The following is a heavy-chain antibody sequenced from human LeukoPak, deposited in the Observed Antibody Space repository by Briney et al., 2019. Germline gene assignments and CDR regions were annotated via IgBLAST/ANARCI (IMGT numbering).Heavy chain of an antibody. CDR1: GYTLTELS. V-gene: IGHV1-24*01. CDR3: ARDRAYYGSGSYRGYMDV. D-gene: IGHD3-10*01. CDR2: FDPEDGET. J-gene: IGHJ6*03. Sequence: ASVKVSCKVSGYTLTELSMHWVRQAPGKGLEWMGRFDPEDGETIYAQKFQGRVTMTADTSTDTVYMELSSLRSEDTAVYYCARDRAYYGSGSYRGYMDVWGKGTTVTISS.